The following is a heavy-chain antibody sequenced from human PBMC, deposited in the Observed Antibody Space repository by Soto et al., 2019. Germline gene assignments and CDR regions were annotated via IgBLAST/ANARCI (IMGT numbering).Heavy chain of an antibody. CDR1: GFTFSSYA. Sequence: GGSLRLSCAASGFTFSSYAMSWVRQAPGKGLEWVSAISGSGGSTYYADSVKGRFTISRDNSKNTLYLQMNSLRAEDTAVYYCAKGGYSSSWYPWFDPWGQGTLVTVSS. J-gene: IGHJ5*02. CDR2: ISGSGGST. V-gene: IGHV3-23*01. D-gene: IGHD6-13*01. CDR3: AKGGYSSSWYPWFDP.